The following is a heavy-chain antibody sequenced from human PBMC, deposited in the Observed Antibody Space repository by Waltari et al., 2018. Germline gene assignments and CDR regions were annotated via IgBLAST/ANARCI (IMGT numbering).Heavy chain of an antibody. CDR2: IYSSGST. CDR1: GISAGNNL. Sequence: EVQLVESGGGLVQPGGSMRLSCAAAGISAGNNLMSWVRQAPGKGLELISLIYSSGSTDYADSVKGRFTISRDNSKNTLYLQMNSLRSEDTAVYFCARDPPGVAAAGPGRGWGQGTLVTVSS. J-gene: IGHJ4*02. V-gene: IGHV3-66*02. CDR3: ARDPPGVAAAGPGRG. D-gene: IGHD6-25*01.